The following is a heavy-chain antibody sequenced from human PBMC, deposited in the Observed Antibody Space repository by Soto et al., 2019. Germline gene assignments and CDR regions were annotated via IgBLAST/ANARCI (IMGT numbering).Heavy chain of an antibody. Sequence: GASVKVSCKASGGTFSSYAISWVRQAPGQGLEWMGGIIPTFGTANYAQKFQGRVTITADESTSTAYMELSSLRSEDTAVYYCARSVYYYDSSGPQNPPDVWGQGTTVTVSS. CDR3: ARSVYYYDSSGPQNPPDV. J-gene: IGHJ6*02. D-gene: IGHD3-22*01. CDR1: GGTFSSYA. V-gene: IGHV1-69*13. CDR2: IIPTFGTA.